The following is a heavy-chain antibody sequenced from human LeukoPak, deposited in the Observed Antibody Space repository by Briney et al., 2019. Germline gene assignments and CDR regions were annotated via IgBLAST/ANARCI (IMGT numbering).Heavy chain of an antibody. CDR2: IYSGGST. CDR3: ARGGATYYFDY. V-gene: IGHV3-53*01. CDR1: GFTVSSNY. J-gene: IGHJ4*02. Sequence: PGGSLRLSCAASGFTVSSNYMSWVRQAPGKGLEWVSVIYSGGSTYYADSVKGRFTISRDNTKNSLYLQMNGLRAEDTAVYYCARGGATYYFDYWGQGTLVTVSS. D-gene: IGHD3-16*01.